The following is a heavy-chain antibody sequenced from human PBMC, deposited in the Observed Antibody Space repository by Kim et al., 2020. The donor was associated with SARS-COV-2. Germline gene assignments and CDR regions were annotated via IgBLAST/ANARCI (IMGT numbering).Heavy chain of an antibody. CDR1: GFIFDDYA. CDR3: VKDKKDDYVWGSWADQ. J-gene: IGHJ5*02. Sequence: GGSLRLSCAASGFIFDDYAMHWVRQGPGKGLEWVSGISWNSDRLDYEDSVKGRFTISRDNAKTSLYLQMNSLRADDTALYYCVKDKKDDYVWGSWADQWGQGPQVTVSS. V-gene: IGHV3-9*01. CDR2: ISWNSDRL. D-gene: IGHD3-16*01.